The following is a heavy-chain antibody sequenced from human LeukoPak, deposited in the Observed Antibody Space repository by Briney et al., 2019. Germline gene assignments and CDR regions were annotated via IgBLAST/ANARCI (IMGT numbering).Heavy chain of an antibody. CDR2: IASSDTPI. V-gene: IGHV3-48*03. D-gene: IGHD2-2*01. J-gene: IGHJ4*02. CDR3: TRDRGWGRSIGYFDC. Sequence: GGSLRLSCAASGFTFSSYEMNWVRQAPGKGLEWLSYIASSDTPIYYADSVKGRFTISRDNAKNSLYLQMNSLRAEDTAVYYCTRDRGWGRSIGYFDCWGQGALVTVSS. CDR1: GFTFSSYE.